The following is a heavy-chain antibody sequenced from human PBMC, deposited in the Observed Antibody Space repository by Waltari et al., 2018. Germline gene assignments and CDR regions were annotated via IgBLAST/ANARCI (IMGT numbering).Heavy chain of an antibody. Sequence: EVQLVQSGAEVKKPGESLKISCKGSGYSFTSYWIGWVRQMPGKGLEWMGIIYPGDSDTRYRRACHSQVTRSGCNSISTAYLQWGSLKAADTAMYYCARLGGGGYCTGGVCSGYFDYWGQGTLVTVSS. CDR3: ARLGGGGYCTGGVCSGYFDY. CDR1: GYSFTSYW. V-gene: IGHV5-51*03. D-gene: IGHD2-8*02. J-gene: IGHJ4*02. CDR2: IYPGDSDT.